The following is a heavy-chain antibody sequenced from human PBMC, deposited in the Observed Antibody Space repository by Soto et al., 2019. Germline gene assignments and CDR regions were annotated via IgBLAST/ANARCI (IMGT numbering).Heavy chain of an antibody. Sequence: QVQLVESGGGLVKPGGSLRLSCAASGFTFSDYYMSWIRQAPGKGLEWVSYISSSGSTIYYADSVKGRFTISRDNAKNSLYLQMNSLRAEDTAVYYCARDRVVTTGSSVEDYYYYYYMDVWGQGTTVTVSS. J-gene: IGHJ6*03. V-gene: IGHV3-11*01. CDR2: ISSSGSTI. D-gene: IGHD4-4*01. CDR3: ARDRVVTTGSSVEDYYYYYYMDV. CDR1: GFTFSDYY.